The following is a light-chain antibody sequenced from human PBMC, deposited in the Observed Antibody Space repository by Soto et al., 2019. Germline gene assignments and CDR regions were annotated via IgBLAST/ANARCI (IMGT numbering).Light chain of an antibody. CDR2: ATD. V-gene: IGKV1-39*01. CDR3: QQSYNTPQT. J-gene: IGKJ1*01. Sequence: IQRTKSPSSLSACVGDRVTITCRASQTITNYLNWYQQQSGKAPKLLIYATDTFQSGVPSRFSGSGSGTDYTLTISSLQPEDFATYYCQQSYNTPQTFGQGTKVDIK. CDR1: QTITNY.